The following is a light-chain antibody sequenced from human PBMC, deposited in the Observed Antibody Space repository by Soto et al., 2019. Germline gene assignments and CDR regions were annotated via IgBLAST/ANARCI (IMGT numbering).Light chain of an antibody. CDR1: SSNIGAGYE. V-gene: IGLV1-40*01. CDR3: QSYDSSLSGYV. CDR2: ENN. Sequence: QSVLTQPPSVSEAPGQRVTISCTGSSSNIGAGYEAHWYQQVPGTAPKLLIYENNNRPSGVPDRFSGSQSGTSASLAITGLQAEDEAEYYWQSYDSSLSGYVFGTGTKLTVL. J-gene: IGLJ1*01.